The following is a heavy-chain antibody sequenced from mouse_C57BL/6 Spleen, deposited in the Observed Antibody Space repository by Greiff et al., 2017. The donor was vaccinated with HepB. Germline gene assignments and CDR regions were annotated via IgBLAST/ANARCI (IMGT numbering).Heavy chain of an antibody. D-gene: IGHD2-1*01. CDR3: VEVYYGKYYYAMDY. CDR1: GFTFTDYY. Sequence: EVMLVESGGGLVQPGASLRLSCAASGFTFTDYYMSWVRQPPGKAPEWLALIRNKANGYTTEYTASVKGRFTISRDNSQNILYLQMNTLRAEDSATYYGVEVYYGKYYYAMDYWGQGTSVTVSS. V-gene: IGHV7-4*01. J-gene: IGHJ4*01. CDR2: IRNKANGYTT.